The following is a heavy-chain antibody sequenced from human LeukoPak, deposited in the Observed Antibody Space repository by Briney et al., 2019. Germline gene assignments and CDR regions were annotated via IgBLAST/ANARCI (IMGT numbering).Heavy chain of an antibody. CDR3: ARGADDSILSWFDP. CDR2: IYYSGST. CDR1: GGSIRNSSFY. Sequence: SETLSLTCAVSGGSIRNSSFYWGWIRQPPGKGLEWIGYIYYSGSTNYNPSLKSRVTISVDTSKNQFSLKLSSVTAADTAVYYCARGADDSILSWFDPWGQGTLVTVSS. J-gene: IGHJ5*02. V-gene: IGHV4-61*05. D-gene: IGHD3-22*01.